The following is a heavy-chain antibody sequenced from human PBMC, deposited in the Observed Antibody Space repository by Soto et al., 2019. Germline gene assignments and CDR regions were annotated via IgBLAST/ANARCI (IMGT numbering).Heavy chain of an antibody. CDR3: ARDKAGSSSVNNPYWFDP. CDR1: GYTFTGYY. J-gene: IGHJ5*02. Sequence: ASVKVSCKASGYTFTGYYMHWVRQAPGQGLEWMGWINPNSGGTNYAQKFQGWVTMTRDTSISTAYMELSRLRSDDTAVYYFARDKAGSSSVNNPYWFDPWGQGTLVTVSS. CDR2: INPNSGGT. V-gene: IGHV1-2*04. D-gene: IGHD6-13*01.